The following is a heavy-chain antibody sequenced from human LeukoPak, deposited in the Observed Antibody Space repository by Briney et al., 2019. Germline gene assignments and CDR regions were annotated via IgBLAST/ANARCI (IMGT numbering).Heavy chain of an antibody. V-gene: IGHV3-30*18. CDR2: ISYDGSNK. J-gene: IGHJ5*02. D-gene: IGHD3-10*01. CDR1: GFTFSSYG. CDR3: AKDHGVYNWFDP. Sequence: PGRSLRLSCAASGFTFSSYGMHWVRQAPGKGLEWVAVISYDGSNKYYADSVKGRFTISRDNSKNTLYLQMNSLRAEDTAVYYCAKDHGVYNWFDPWGQGTLVTVSS.